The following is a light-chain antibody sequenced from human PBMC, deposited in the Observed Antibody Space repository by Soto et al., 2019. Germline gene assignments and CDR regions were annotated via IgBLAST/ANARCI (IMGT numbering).Light chain of an antibody. Sequence: EIVMTQSAATLSVSPGSGDIRGCRASQKVSNNYLAWYQQKPGQAPRLLISGASSRATGIPARFSGSGSGTDFTLTISRLEPEDFAVYYCQQRSNWPPKITFGQGTRLEIK. CDR1: QKVSNNY. CDR2: GAS. J-gene: IGKJ5*01. V-gene: IGKV3D-20*02. CDR3: QQRSNWPPKIT.